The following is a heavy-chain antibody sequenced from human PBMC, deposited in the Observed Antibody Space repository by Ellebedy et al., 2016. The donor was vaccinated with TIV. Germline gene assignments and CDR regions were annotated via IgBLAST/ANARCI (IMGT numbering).Heavy chain of an antibody. CDR2: INGDGGAT. J-gene: IGHJ6*02. CDR3: TRGLDV. CDR1: GFTFSDYW. Sequence: PGGSLRLSCTASGFTFSDYWIHWVRQTPGKGLVWVSRINGDGGATNYADSARGRFSMSRDNDKNRLYLRMNSLRVEDSAIYYCTRGLDVWGQGTTVIVSS. V-gene: IGHV3-74*01.